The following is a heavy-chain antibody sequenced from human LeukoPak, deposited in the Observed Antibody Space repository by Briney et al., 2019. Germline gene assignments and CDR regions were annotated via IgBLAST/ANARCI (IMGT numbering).Heavy chain of an antibody. V-gene: IGHV3-23*01. J-gene: IGHJ4*02. Sequence: GGSLRLSCAASRFTFSNFAMSWVCQAPGKGLEWVSTLTDSGSSTSYADSVKGRFTISRDNSKNTLYLHMNSLRADDTAIYYCAKHPGPYGGNPFNNWGQGTLVTVSS. D-gene: IGHD4-23*01. CDR2: LTDSGSST. CDR1: RFTFSNFA. CDR3: AKHPGPYGGNPFNN.